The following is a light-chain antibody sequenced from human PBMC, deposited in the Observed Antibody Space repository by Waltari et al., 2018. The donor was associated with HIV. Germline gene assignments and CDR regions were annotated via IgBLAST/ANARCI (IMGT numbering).Light chain of an antibody. J-gene: IGLJ2*01. CDR2: RNK. CDR3: TSFRSDYTVI. Sequence: SDQQRPGTAPKLLNYRNKQRPSGVPDRFSGSKSGTSASLAISWLQPEDEADYYCTSFRSDYTVIFGGGTKVTVL. V-gene: IGLV1-44*01.